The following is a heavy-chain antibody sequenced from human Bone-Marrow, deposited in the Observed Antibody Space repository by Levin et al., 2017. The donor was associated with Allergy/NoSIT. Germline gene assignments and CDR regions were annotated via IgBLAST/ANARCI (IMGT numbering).Heavy chain of an antibody. J-gene: IGHJ5*02. Sequence: GGSLRLSCAASGFTFSSYAMSWVRQAPGKGLEWVSTVSNSGGSTYYADSVKGRFTISRDNSKNTLYLQMNSLRAEDTAVYYCAISPTKYNDISAWGQGTLVTVSS. CDR1: GFTFSSYA. D-gene: IGHD3-22*01. V-gene: IGHV3-23*01. CDR2: VSNSGGST. CDR3: AISPTKYNDISA.